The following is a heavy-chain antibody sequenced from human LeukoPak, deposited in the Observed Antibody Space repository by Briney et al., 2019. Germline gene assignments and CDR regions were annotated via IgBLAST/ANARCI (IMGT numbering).Heavy chain of an antibody. CDR2: IDPSDSYT. CDR3: ARHTYYDILTGYWESPYYFDY. V-gene: IGHV5-10-1*01. D-gene: IGHD3-9*01. J-gene: IGHJ4*02. CDR1: GYRFTSYW. Sequence: GESLRISCKGSGYRFTSYWISWVRQMPGKGLEWMGRIDPSDSYTNYSPSFQGHVTISADKSISTAYLQWSSLKASDTAMYYCARHTYYDILTGYWESPYYFDYWGQGTLVTVSS.